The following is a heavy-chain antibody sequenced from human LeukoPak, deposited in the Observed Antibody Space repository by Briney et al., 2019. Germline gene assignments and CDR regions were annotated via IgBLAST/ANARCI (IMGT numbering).Heavy chain of an antibody. V-gene: IGHV4-59*01. CDR3: ARVSYSSGWYDDYFDY. CDR1: GGSISSYY. CDR2: IHYSGST. Sequence: SETLSLTCAVSGGSISSYYWSWIRQPPGKGLEWIGYIHYSGSTNYNPSLKSRVTISVDTSKNQFSLKLSSVTAADTAVYYCARVSYSSGWYDDYFDYWGQGTLVTVSS. J-gene: IGHJ4*02. D-gene: IGHD6-19*01.